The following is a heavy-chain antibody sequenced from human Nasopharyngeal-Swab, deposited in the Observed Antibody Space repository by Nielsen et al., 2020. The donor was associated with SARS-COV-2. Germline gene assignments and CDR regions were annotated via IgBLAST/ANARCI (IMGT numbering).Heavy chain of an antibody. V-gene: IGHV1-24*01. CDR1: GYTLTELS. Sequence: SVTVSRQVSGYTLTELSMHWLRQAPGKGLEWVGGFDPEDGETIYAQKFQGRVTMTEDTSTDTAYMELSSLTSEDTAVYYCTTVAGGYGRFDYWGQGTLVTVSS. CDR3: TTVAGGYGRFDY. J-gene: IGHJ4*02. D-gene: IGHD5-18*01. CDR2: FDPEDGET.